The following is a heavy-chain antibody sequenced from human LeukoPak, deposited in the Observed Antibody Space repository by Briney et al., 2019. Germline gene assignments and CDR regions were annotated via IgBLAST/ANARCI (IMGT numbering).Heavy chain of an antibody. Sequence: PSETLSPTRALSGGSICRGTNDCSWIRQPAGKGLEWIGRIYTSGSTNYNPSLKSRVTISVDTSKNQFSLRLSSLTAAATAVYYCAGDRPYGSSSRWFEPGGEGTLVTVSS. J-gene: IGHJ5*02. CDR1: GGSICRGTND. CDR3: AGDRPYGSSSRWFEP. CDR2: IYTSGST. D-gene: IGHD6-6*01. V-gene: IGHV4-61*02.